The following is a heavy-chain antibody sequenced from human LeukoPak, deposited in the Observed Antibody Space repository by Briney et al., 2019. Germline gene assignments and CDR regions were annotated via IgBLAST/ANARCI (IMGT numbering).Heavy chain of an antibody. Sequence: PSETLSLTCTASGGSISSYYWSWIRQPPGKGLEWIGYIYYSGSTNYNPSLKSRVTISVDTSKNQFSLKLSSVTAADTAVYYCARVGYCSSTSCYDYWGQGTLVTVSS. J-gene: IGHJ4*02. V-gene: IGHV4-59*01. CDR3: ARVGYCSSTSCYDY. CDR1: GGSISSYY. D-gene: IGHD2-2*01. CDR2: IYYSGST.